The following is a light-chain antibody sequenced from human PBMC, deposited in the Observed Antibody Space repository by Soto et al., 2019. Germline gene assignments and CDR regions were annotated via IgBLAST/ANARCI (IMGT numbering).Light chain of an antibody. J-gene: IGKJ1*01. V-gene: IGKV3-15*01. CDR2: GAS. Sequence: EIVMTQSPATLSVSPGGRATLSCRASQSVSSNLAWYQQNHGQAPRLLIYGASTRANGIPASCSGSGSGTELTLIISSLQPADFSVSDCQQYNNWHTWTFGQGTKVDIK. CDR1: QSVSSN. CDR3: QQYNNWHTWT.